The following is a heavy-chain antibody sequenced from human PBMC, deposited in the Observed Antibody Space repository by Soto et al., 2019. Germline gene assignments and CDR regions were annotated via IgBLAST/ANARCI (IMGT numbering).Heavy chain of an antibody. V-gene: IGHV5-51*01. Sequence: RGESLKISCKGSGFIFTSYWIGWVRQMPGKGLEWMGIIYPGDSNTRYSPSFQGQVTISADKSISTAFLQWSSLKASDTAMYYCARQGYCGSTACYTVDYWGQGTLVTVSS. CDR3: ARQGYCGSTACYTVDY. D-gene: IGHD2-2*02. J-gene: IGHJ4*02. CDR2: IYPGDSNT. CDR1: GFIFTSYW.